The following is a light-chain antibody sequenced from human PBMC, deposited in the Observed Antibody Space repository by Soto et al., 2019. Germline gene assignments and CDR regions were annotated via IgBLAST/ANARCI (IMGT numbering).Light chain of an antibody. CDR1: QDIRNY. CDR3: QRYHSALLT. Sequence: DIQMPQSPSSLSASVGDRVTMTCRASQDIRNYVAWYQQKPGEVPKLLIYAASTLQSGVPARFSGGGFGTDFTLTISSLRPEDVATYYCQRYHSALLTFGPGTKVDLK. V-gene: IGKV1-27*01. CDR2: AAS. J-gene: IGKJ3*01.